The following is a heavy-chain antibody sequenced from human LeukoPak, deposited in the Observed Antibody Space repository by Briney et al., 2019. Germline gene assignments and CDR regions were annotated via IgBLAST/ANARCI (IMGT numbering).Heavy chain of an antibody. CDR3: AKSHDSSGYYGHDAFDI. Sequence: GGSLRLSCAASGFTFSSYWMNWARQAPGKGLEWVSAISGSGGSTYYADSVKGRFTISRDNSKNTLYLQMNSLRAEDTAVYYCAKSHDSSGYYGHDAFDIWGQGTMVTVSS. D-gene: IGHD3-22*01. CDR1: GFTFSSYW. J-gene: IGHJ3*02. V-gene: IGHV3-23*01. CDR2: ISGSGGST.